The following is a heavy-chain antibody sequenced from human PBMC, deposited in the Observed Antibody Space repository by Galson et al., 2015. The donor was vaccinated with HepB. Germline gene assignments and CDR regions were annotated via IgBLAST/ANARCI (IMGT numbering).Heavy chain of an antibody. CDR2: IIPILGIA. CDR1: GGTFSSYT. Sequence: SVKVSCKASGGTFSSYTISWVRQAPGQGLEWMGRIIPILGIANYAQKFQGRVTITADKSTSTAYMELSSLRSEDTAVYYCARLGYNEGIAAAGADYWGQGTLVTVSS. D-gene: IGHD6-13*01. J-gene: IGHJ4*02. CDR3: ARLGYNEGIAAAGADY. V-gene: IGHV1-69*02.